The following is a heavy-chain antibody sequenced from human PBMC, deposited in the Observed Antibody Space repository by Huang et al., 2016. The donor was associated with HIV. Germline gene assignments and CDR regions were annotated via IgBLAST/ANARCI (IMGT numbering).Heavy chain of an antibody. D-gene: IGHD3-3*01. CDR2: IYYNGDT. V-gene: IGHV4-30-4*08. Sequence: QVQLHESGPGLVKPSQTLSLTCTVSGGSISSGGYTYNWIRQPPGKDLEGIGYIYYNGDTYDNPSLKSRVSISVDTSKNQFSLKLSSMTAADTAVYYCAREGFYDLWSAFRRAVDAFDTWGQGTKVTVSS. CDR1: GGSISSGGYT. CDR3: AREGFYDLWSAFRRAVDAFDT. J-gene: IGHJ3*02.